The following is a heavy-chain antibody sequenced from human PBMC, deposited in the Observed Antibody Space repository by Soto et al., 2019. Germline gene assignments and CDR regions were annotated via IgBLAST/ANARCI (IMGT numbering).Heavy chain of an antibody. CDR3: ARRIAAAGTYYYYYYGMDV. Sequence: SDTLSLTCAVSGGSISSSNWWSWVRQPPGKGLEWIGEIYHSGSTNYNPSLKSRVTISVDKSKNQFSLKLSSVTAADTAVYYCARRIAAAGTYYYYYYGMDVWGQGTTVTVSS. J-gene: IGHJ6*02. CDR2: IYHSGST. CDR1: GGSISSSNW. V-gene: IGHV4-4*02. D-gene: IGHD6-13*01.